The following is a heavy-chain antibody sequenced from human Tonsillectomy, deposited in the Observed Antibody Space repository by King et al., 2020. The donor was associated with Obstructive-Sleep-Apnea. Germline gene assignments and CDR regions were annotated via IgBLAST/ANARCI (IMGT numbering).Heavy chain of an antibody. D-gene: IGHD1-26*01. Sequence: QLQESGPGLVKPSETLSLTCTVSGASFSSYYWSWIRQPAGKGLEWIGHIYTSGSANYNPSLKSRVTMSVDTSKNHFSLKLHSVTAADTAVYYCARGTAIVGAMRRAFDIWGQGTMVTVSS. J-gene: IGHJ3*02. V-gene: IGHV4-4*07. CDR1: GASFSSYY. CDR2: IYTSGSA. CDR3: ARGTAIVGAMRRAFDI.